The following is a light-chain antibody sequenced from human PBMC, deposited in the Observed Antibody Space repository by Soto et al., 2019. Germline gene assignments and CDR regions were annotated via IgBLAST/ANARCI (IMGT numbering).Light chain of an antibody. V-gene: IGKV3-20*01. J-gene: IGKJ3*01. CDR2: GAS. Sequence: EIVMTQSPGTLSLSPGETATLSCRARQSVSSNYVAWFHQKPGQAPRLLIYGASSRATGVPDRFSASGSGTDFSINLSRLEPEDCAVYYCQQYGRSPLTFGPGTTVDI. CDR1: QSVSSNY. CDR3: QQYGRSPLT.